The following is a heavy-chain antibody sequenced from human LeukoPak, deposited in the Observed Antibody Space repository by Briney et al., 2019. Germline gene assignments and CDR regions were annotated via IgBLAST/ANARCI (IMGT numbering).Heavy chain of an antibody. J-gene: IGHJ4*02. Sequence: GGSLRLSCAASGFTFSSYWMSWVRQAPGKGLEWVAFIRYDGSNKYYADSVKGRFTISRDNSKNTLYLQMNSLRAEDTAVYYCAKDLGYRFDYWGQGTLVTVSS. V-gene: IGHV3-30*02. CDR2: IRYDGSNK. D-gene: IGHD1-1*01. CDR1: GFTFSSYW. CDR3: AKDLGYRFDY.